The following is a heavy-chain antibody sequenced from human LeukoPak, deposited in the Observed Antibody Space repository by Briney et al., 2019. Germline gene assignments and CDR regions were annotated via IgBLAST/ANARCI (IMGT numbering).Heavy chain of an antibody. J-gene: IGHJ4*02. CDR3: ARRGDYSGGSKGAFDY. CDR1: VGSISSRSYF. Sequence: SETLSLTCTVSVGSISSRSYFWGWIRQPPGKGLEWIGSINYSGSTYYNPSPRSRVTISVDTSKNQFSLKLSSVTAADTAVYYCARRGDYSGGSKGAFDYWGQGTLVTVSS. V-gene: IGHV4-39*01. CDR2: INYSGST. D-gene: IGHD4-11*01.